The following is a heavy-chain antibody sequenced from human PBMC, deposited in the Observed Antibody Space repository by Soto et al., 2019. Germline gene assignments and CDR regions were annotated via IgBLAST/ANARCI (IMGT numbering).Heavy chain of an antibody. Sequence: EVQLVQSGAEVKNPGESVKISCKGSANSFPNHWIAWVRQAPGRGLEWMGSIYPDDSDTTYSPSFQGQVTISVDKSISTAYVQWSRLKASDSAMYYCMRHSGTRRENWFDPWGQGTLVTVS. D-gene: IGHD1-1*01. CDR3: MRHSGTRRENWFDP. CDR1: ANSFPNHW. CDR2: IYPDDSDT. J-gene: IGHJ5*02. V-gene: IGHV5-51*01.